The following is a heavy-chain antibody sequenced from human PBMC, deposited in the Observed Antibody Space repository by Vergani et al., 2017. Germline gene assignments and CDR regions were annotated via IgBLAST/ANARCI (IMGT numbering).Heavy chain of an antibody. CDR1: GFTFSSYE. CDR3: AKHYDFWSGYYRTYYFDY. J-gene: IGHJ4*02. Sequence: EVQLVESGGGLVQPGGSLRLSCAASGFTFSSYEMNWVRQAPGKGLEWVSYISSSGSTIYYADSVKGRFTISRDNAKNSLYLQMNSLRAEDTDVYYCAKHYDFWSGYYRTYYFDYWGQGTLVTVSS. CDR2: ISSSGSTI. V-gene: IGHV3-48*03. D-gene: IGHD3-3*01.